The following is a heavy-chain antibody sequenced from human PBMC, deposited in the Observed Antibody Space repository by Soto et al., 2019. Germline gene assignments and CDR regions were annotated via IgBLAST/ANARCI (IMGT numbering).Heavy chain of an antibody. Sequence: QVQLVQSGDEVKKPGASVKVSYKASGYTFTSSGISWVRQAPGQGLEWLGWISPYNANTHFAQNLQGRVTMATDTSTSTAYMELRSLTSDDTGVYYCARDPQFSGSLSGGGDAFDIWGQGTVVTVSS. V-gene: IGHV1-18*01. CDR2: ISPYNANT. D-gene: IGHD1-26*01. CDR3: ARDPQFSGSLSGGGDAFDI. J-gene: IGHJ3*02. CDR1: GYTFTSSG.